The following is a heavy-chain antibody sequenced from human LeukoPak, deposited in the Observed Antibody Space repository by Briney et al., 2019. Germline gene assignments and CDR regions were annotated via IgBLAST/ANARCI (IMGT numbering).Heavy chain of an antibody. J-gene: IGHJ4*02. D-gene: IGHD5-18*01. CDR3: ARDQGWAGDTAMECYFDY. CDR1: GDSVSSNSAA. Sequence: SQTLSLTCAISGDSVSSNSAAWNWIRQSPSRGLEWLGRTYYRSKWYNDYAVSVKSRITINPDTSKNQFSLQLNSVTPEDTAVYYCARDQGWAGDTAMECYFDYWGQGTLVTVSS. CDR2: TYYRSKWYN. V-gene: IGHV6-1*01.